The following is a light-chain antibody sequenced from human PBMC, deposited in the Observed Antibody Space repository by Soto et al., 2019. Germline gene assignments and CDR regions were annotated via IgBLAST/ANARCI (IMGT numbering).Light chain of an antibody. CDR3: QHYGSSPGT. CDR1: QSVTSSF. J-gene: IGKJ1*01. Sequence: EIGVTQSPGTLSLSPGERATLSCRASQSVTSSFLAWYQQKPGQAPRLLIYGASSRATCIPDRFSSSGSGTDFTLTISRLEHEDFAVYYCQHYGSSPGTFGQSTKLEI. CDR2: GAS. V-gene: IGKV3-20*01.